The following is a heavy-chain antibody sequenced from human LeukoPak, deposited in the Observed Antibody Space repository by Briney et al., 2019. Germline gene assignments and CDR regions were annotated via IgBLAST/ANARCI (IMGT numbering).Heavy chain of an antibody. D-gene: IGHD3-16*02. CDR1: GGTFSSYA. V-gene: IGHV1-69*13. Sequence: SVKLSCKASGGTFSSYAISWVRHAPGQGLEWMGGIIPIFGTANYAQKFQGRVTITADESTSTAYMELSSLRSEDTAVYYCASTLLGELSFDAFDIWGQGTMVTVSS. CDR3: ASTLLGELSFDAFDI. CDR2: IIPIFGTA. J-gene: IGHJ3*02.